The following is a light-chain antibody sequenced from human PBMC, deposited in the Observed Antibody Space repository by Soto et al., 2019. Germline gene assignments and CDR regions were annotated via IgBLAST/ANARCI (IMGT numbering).Light chain of an antibody. J-gene: IGKJ2*02. CDR2: DAS. CDR1: QDIKNY. CDR3: QQFDSVPCT. Sequence: QMTQSPSSLSTSVGDRVTITCQASQDIKNYLIWYQHKAGRAPKLLIYDASTLETGVSSRFSGSLSGTHLTLTITSHQPQDIATYYCQQFDSVPCTFGQGNKWEMK. V-gene: IGKV1-33*01.